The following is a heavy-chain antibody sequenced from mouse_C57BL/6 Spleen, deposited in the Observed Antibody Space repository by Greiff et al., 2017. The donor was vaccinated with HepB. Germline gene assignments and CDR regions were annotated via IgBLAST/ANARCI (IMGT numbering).Heavy chain of an antibody. CDR3: ARWDSYYYAMDY. D-gene: IGHD4-1*01. Sequence: VQLKESGAELVRPGTSVKVSCKASGYAFTNYLIEWVKQRPGQGLEWIGVINPGSGGTNYNEKFKGKATLTADKSSSTAYMQLSSLTSEDSAVYFCARWDSYYYAMDYWGQGTSVTVSS. V-gene: IGHV1-54*01. CDR2: INPGSGGT. J-gene: IGHJ4*01. CDR1: GYAFTNYL.